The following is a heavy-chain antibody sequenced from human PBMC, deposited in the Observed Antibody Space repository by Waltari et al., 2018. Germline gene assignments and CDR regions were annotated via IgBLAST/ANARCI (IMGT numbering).Heavy chain of an antibody. J-gene: IGHJ4*02. D-gene: IGHD3-10*01. CDR3: ARAHTPYYYGSGRTAFDY. V-gene: IGHV1-69*13. CDR2: IIPIFGTA. Sequence: QVQLVQSGAEVKKPGSSVKVSCKASGGTFSSYAISWVRQAPAQGLAWMGGIIPIFGTANYAQKFQGRVTITADESTSTAYMELSSLRSGDTAVYYCARAHTPYYYGSGRTAFDYWGQGTLVTVSS. CDR1: GGTFSSYA.